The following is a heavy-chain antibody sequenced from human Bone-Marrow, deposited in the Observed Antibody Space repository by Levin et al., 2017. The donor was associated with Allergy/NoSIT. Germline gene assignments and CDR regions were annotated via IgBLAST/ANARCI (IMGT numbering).Heavy chain of an antibody. CDR3: ARAGLARYSSGWYPIDY. CDR2: INPNSGGT. Sequence: ASVKVSCKASGYTFTGYYMHWVRQAPGQGLEWMGWINPNSGGTNYAQKFQGRVTMTRDTSISTAYMELSRLRSDDTAVYYCARAGLARYSSGWYPIDYWGQGTLVTVSS. D-gene: IGHD6-19*01. V-gene: IGHV1-2*02. J-gene: IGHJ4*02. CDR1: GYTFTGYY.